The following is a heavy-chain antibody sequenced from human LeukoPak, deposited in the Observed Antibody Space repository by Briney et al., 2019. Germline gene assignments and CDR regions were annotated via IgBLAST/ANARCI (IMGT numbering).Heavy chain of an antibody. D-gene: IGHD2/OR15-2a*01. CDR2: ISTSGGGT. V-gene: IGHV3-23*01. Sequence: GGSLRLSCAAAGFTFSNYAMSWVRQAPGKGLEWVSGISTSGGGTYYADSVKGWFTISRDNSKNTLYLQMNSLRAEDTAVYYCAKGAEYLDYWGQGTLVTVSS. CDR3: AKGAEYLDY. CDR1: GFTFSNYA. J-gene: IGHJ4*02.